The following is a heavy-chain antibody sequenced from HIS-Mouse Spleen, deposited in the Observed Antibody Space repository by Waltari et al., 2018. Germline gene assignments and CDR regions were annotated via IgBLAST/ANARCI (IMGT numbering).Heavy chain of an antibody. CDR3: ARVGTIFGQGDWFDP. Sequence: QVQLQESGPGLVKPSETLSLTCTVSGYSISSGYYWGWIRQPPGKGLEWIGSIYHSGSTYYNPSLKSRVTISVDTSKNQFSLKLSSVTAADTAVYYCARVGTIFGQGDWFDPWGQGTVVSVSS. V-gene: IGHV4-38-2*02. D-gene: IGHD3-3*01. CDR1: GYSISSGYY. J-gene: IGHJ5*02. CDR2: IYHSGST.